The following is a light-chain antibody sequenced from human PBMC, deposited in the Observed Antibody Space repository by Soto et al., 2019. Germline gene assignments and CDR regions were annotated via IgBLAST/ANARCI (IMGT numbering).Light chain of an antibody. Sequence: AVQMTQSPSSLSASVGDIVTNTCRASQGIRNDLAWYQQKPGRAPRLLIFAASTLQSGVPSRFSGSGAGTDFTLTISSLQPEDFATYYCLQAYNYPRTFGQGTKV. CDR2: AAS. V-gene: IGKV1-6*01. CDR3: LQAYNYPRT. J-gene: IGKJ1*01. CDR1: QGIRND.